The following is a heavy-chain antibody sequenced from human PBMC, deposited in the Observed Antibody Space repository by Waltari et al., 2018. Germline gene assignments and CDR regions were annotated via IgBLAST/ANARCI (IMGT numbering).Heavy chain of an antibody. CDR3: ALMAFDY. J-gene: IGHJ4*02. Sequence: QVQLVQSGAEVKKPGASVKVSCKASGYTFSTYYIHWVRQAPGQGLEWMAIINPSGGSPSNTPRFQGRVTVTMDASTSTVYMELSSLRSEDTAMYYCALMAFDYWGQGTLVTVSS. V-gene: IGHV1-46*01. CDR2: INPSGGSP. CDR1: GYTFSTYY.